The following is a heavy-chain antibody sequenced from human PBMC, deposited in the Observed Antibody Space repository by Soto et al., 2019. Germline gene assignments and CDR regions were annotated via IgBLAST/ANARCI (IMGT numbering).Heavy chain of an antibody. V-gene: IGHV3-33*01. Sequence: QVQLVESGGGVVQPGRSLRLSCAASGFTFNTYGMHWVRQAPGKGLEWVAVIWYDGSLKYYADSVKGRFTISRDNSKNTLYLQINSLRAEDTAVYYCSRARGYTYGPHTSWGQGTLVTVSS. J-gene: IGHJ5*02. CDR1: GFTFNTYG. CDR2: IWYDGSLK. CDR3: SRARGYTYGPHTS. D-gene: IGHD5-18*01.